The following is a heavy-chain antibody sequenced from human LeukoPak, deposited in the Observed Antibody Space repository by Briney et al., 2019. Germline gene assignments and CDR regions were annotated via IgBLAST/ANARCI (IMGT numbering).Heavy chain of an antibody. V-gene: IGHV3-23*01. D-gene: IGHD6-19*01. Sequence: GGSLRLSCAASGFTFSSYAMSWVRQAPGEGLEWVSAISGSGGSTYYADSVKGRFTISRDNSKNTLYLQMNSLRAEDTAVYYCAKDLRPRGWYYFDYWGQGTLVTVSS. J-gene: IGHJ4*02. CDR3: AKDLRPRGWYYFDY. CDR1: GFTFSSYA. CDR2: ISGSGGST.